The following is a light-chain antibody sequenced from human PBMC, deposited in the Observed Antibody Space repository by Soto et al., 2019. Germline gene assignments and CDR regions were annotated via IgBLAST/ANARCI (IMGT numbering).Light chain of an antibody. CDR1: QTIKNS. CDR3: QQFYTAPVT. Sequence: DIQMSQSPSSLSASVGDRVTITCRASQTIKNSQNWYRHKPGSAPNLLIYSASSLHVGVPSRFSGSKSGPDFTLTISGLQPEDFATYYCQQFYTAPVTFGQGTRLEIK. J-gene: IGKJ5*01. CDR2: SAS. V-gene: IGKV1-39*01.